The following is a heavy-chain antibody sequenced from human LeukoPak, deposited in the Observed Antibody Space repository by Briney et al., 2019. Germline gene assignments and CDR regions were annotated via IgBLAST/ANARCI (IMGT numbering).Heavy chain of an antibody. D-gene: IGHD6-13*01. CDR1: GGTFSSYA. J-gene: IGHJ4*02. V-gene: IGHV1-69*13. Sequence: GASVKVSCKASGGTFSSYAISWVRQAPGQGLEWMGGIIPIFGKANYAQKFQGRVTITADESTSTAYMELNSLRAEDTAVYYCARDIEQLVSDWGQGTLVTVSS. CDR3: ARDIEQLVSD. CDR2: IIPIFGKA.